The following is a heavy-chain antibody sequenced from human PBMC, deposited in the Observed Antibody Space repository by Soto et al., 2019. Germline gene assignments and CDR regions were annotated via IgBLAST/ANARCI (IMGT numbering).Heavy chain of an antibody. D-gene: IGHD3-10*01. J-gene: IGHJ6*02. CDR1: GFTFSSYG. V-gene: IGHV3-30*18. CDR3: AKDRGRITMVRGAPYYYYYYGMDV. CDR2: ISYDGSNK. Sequence: GGSLRLSCAASGFTFSSYGMHWVRQAPGKGLEWVAVISYDGSNKYYADSVKGRFTISRDNSKNTLYLQMNSLRAEDTAVYYCAKDRGRITMVRGAPYYYYYYGMDVWGQGTTVTVSS.